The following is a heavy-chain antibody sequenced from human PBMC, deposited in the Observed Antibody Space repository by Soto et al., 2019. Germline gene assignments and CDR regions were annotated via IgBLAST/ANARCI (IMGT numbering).Heavy chain of an antibody. Sequence: QITLKESGPTLVKPTQTLTLTCTFSGFSLSTSGVGVGWIRQPPGKALEWLALIYWEDDKRYSPSLRSRLTINKDPTKNQAVLTMTNMDPVDTATYYCIQSRCGGDCLQSYASHYYYGMDVWGQGTTVTVSS. V-gene: IGHV2-5*02. D-gene: IGHD2-21*02. J-gene: IGHJ6*02. CDR3: IQSRCGGDCLQSYASHYYYGMDV. CDR2: IYWEDDK. CDR1: GFSLSTSGVG.